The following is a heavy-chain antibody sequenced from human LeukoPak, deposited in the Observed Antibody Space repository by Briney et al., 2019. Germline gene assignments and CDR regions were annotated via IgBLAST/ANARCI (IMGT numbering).Heavy chain of an antibody. CDR2: MNPNSGNT. V-gene: IGHV1-8*01. Sequence: GASVKVSCKASGYTFTSYDINWVRQATGQGLEWMGWMNPNSGNTGYAQKFQGRVTMTRSTSISTAYMELSSLRSEDTAVYYCARRSDDYDSSAYYHWGQGTLVTVSS. J-gene: IGHJ4*02. CDR1: GYTFTSYD. D-gene: IGHD3-22*01. CDR3: ARRSDDYDSSAYYH.